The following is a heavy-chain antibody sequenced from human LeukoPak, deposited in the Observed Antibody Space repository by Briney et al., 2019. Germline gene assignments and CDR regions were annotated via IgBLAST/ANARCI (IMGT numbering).Heavy chain of an antibody. Sequence: ASVKVSCKASGYTFTDYYMHWVRQAPGQGLEWMGWINPDSGGPNYAQKFQGRVTMTRDTSITTAYMELSRPRSDDTAVYYCVRESRCILNYFDFWGQGTLVTVSS. V-gene: IGHV1-2*02. CDR1: GYTFTDYY. CDR2: INPDSGGP. D-gene: IGHD2-8*01. J-gene: IGHJ4*02. CDR3: VRESRCILNYFDF.